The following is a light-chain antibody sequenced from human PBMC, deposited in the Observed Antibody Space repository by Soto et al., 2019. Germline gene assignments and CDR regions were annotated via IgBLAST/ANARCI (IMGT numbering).Light chain of an antibody. CDR1: SSNIGSHT. V-gene: IGLV1-44*01. CDR3: AAWDDTLKAAV. CDR2: SDN. J-gene: IGLJ2*01. Sequence: QSVLTQPYSASGTPGQRVTISCSGSSSNIGSHTLNWYQQLPGSAPSLLIYSDNQRPSGVPDRFSGSTSGTSASLAISGLQSEDEAEYSCAAWDDTLKAAVFGGGTKVTVL.